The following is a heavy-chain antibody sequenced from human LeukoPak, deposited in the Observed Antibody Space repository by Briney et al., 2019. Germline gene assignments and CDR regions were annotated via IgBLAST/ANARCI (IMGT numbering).Heavy chain of an antibody. CDR1: GGTFISYA. CDR2: IIHMFGTA. J-gene: IGHJ3*01. V-gene: IGHV1-69*05. CDR3: ARGFLQIITIFDGGAFDL. Sequence: SSVKVSCKASGGTFISYAISWVRQPPGQGLEWVGGIIHMFGTANYAKKIQGRVTITTDESTSTAYMELSSPRSEDTAVYYCARGFLQIITIFDGGAFDLWGQGTMVTVSS. D-gene: IGHD3-3*01.